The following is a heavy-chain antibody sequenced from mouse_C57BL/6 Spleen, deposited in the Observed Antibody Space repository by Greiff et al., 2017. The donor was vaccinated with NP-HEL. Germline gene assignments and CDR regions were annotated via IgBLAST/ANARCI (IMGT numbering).Heavy chain of an antibody. D-gene: IGHD6-1*01. CDR2: IHPNSGST. Sequence: QVQLQQPGAELVKPGASVKLSCKASGYTFTSYWMHWVKQRPGQGLEWIGMIHPNSGSTNYNEKFKSKATLTVDKSSSTAYMQLSSLTSEDSAVYYCARERELRAMDYWGQGTSVTVSS. V-gene: IGHV1-64*01. CDR1: GYTFTSYW. J-gene: IGHJ4*01. CDR3: ARERELRAMDY.